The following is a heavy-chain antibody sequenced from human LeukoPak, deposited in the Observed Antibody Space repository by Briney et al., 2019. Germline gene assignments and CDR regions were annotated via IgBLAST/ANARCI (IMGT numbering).Heavy chain of an antibody. D-gene: IGHD1-26*01. V-gene: IGHV4-4*07. CDR2: IYTSGST. CDR3: ARVGATRDYYYYYMDV. Sequence: SETLSLTCTVSGGSISSYYWSWIRQSAGKGLEWIGRIYTSGSTNYNPSLKSRVTMSVDTSKNQFSLKLSSVTAADTAVYYCARVGATRDYYYYYMDVWGKGTTVTVSS. CDR1: GGSISSYY. J-gene: IGHJ6*03.